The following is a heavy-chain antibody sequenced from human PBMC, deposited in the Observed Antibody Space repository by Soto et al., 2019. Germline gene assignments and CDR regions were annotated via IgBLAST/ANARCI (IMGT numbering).Heavy chain of an antibody. D-gene: IGHD2-8*01. CDR1: GYSISSGYY. CDR3: AREGIVYGGDFDY. V-gene: IGHV4-38-2*02. Sequence: SETLSLTCAVSGYSISSGYYWGWIRQPPGKGLEWIGSIYHSGSTYYNPSLKSRVTISVDTSKNQFSLKLSSVTAADTAVYYCAREGIVYGGDFDYWGQGTLVTVSS. J-gene: IGHJ4*02. CDR2: IYHSGST.